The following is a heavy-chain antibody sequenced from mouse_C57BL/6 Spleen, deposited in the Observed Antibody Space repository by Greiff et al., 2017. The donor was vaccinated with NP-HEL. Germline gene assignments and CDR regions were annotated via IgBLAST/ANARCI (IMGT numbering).Heavy chain of an antibody. Sequence: QVQLQQSGTELVKPGASVKLSCKASGYTFTSYWMHWVKQRPGQGLEWIGNINPSNGGTNYNEKFKSKATLTVDKSSSTAYMQLSSLTSEDSAVYYCARGDGYYGYFDVWGTGTTVTVSS. CDR1: GYTFTSYW. V-gene: IGHV1-53*01. J-gene: IGHJ1*03. CDR2: INPSNGGT. D-gene: IGHD2-3*01. CDR3: ARGDGYYGYFDV.